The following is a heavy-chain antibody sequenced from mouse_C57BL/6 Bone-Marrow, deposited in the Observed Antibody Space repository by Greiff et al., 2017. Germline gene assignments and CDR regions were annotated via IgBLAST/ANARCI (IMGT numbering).Heavy chain of an antibody. V-gene: IGHV5-6*02. J-gene: IGHJ4*01. CDR3: ARQGRGYAMDY. CDR1: GFTFSSYG. Sequence: DVKLVESGGDLVKPGGSLKLSCAASGFTFSSYGMSWVRQTPDKRLEWVATISSGGSYTYYPDSVKGRFTIYRDNAKNTLYLQMSSLKSEDTAMYYCARQGRGYAMDYWGQGTSVTVSS. CDR2: ISSGGSYT.